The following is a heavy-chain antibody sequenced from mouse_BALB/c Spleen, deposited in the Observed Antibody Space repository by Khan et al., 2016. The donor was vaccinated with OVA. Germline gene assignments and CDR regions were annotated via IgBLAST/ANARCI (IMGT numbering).Heavy chain of an antibody. D-gene: IGHD3-2*02. CDR1: GYIFTTYW. V-gene: IGHV1-76*01. CDR3: AREEALYYFDY. CDR2: IYPGTGNI. Sequence: QVQLQQSGAELVRPGASVKLSCKTSGYIFTTYWIHWVKQRSGQGLEWIARIYPGTGNIYYSANFKGKATLTADNSSSTAYMQFSSLKSEDSAVYVGAREEALYYFDYWGQGTTLTVSS. J-gene: IGHJ2*01.